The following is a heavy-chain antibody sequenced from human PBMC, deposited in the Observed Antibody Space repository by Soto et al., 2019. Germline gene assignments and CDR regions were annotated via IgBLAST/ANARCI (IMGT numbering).Heavy chain of an antibody. J-gene: IGHJ5*02. CDR3: ARHETEYDSSGYWGWFDP. CDR2: IYPGDSDT. V-gene: IGHV5-51*01. Sequence: PGESLKISCKGSGYSFTSYWIGWVRQMPGKGLEWMGIIYPGDSDTRYSPSFQGQVTISADKSISTAYLQWSSLKASDTAMYYCARHETEYDSSGYWGWFDPWGQGTLVTVSS. D-gene: IGHD3-22*01. CDR1: GYSFTSYW.